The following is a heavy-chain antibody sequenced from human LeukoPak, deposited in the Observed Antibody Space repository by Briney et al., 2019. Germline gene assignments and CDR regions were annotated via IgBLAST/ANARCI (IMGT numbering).Heavy chain of an antibody. CDR2: INPNSGGT. D-gene: IGHD2-2*01. CDR1: GYTFTGYY. Sequence: ASVKVSCKASGYTFTGYYMHWVRQAPGQGLEWMGWINPNSGGTNYAQKFQGRVTMTRDTSISTAYMELSRLRSDDTAVYYCARGDYCSSTSCYVRSFDPWGQGTLVTVSS. V-gene: IGHV1-2*02. CDR3: ARGDYCSSTSCYVRSFDP. J-gene: IGHJ5*02.